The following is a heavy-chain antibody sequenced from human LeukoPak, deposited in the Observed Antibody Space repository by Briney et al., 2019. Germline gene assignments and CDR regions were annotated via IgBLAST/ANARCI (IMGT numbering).Heavy chain of an antibody. D-gene: IGHD2-15*01. CDR2: ISSSSSYI. V-gene: IGHV3-21*01. CDR1: GFTFSSYS. Sequence: PGGSLRLSCAASGFTFSSYSMNWVRQAPGKGLEWVSSISSSSSYIYYADSVKGRFTISRDNAKNSLYLQMNSLRAEDTAVYYCARDRPYCSGGSCYHGAGDYWGQGTLVTVSS. CDR3: ARDRPYCSGGSCYHGAGDY. J-gene: IGHJ4*02.